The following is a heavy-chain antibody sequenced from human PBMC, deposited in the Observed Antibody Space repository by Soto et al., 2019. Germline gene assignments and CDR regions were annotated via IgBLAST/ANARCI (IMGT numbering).Heavy chain of an antibody. CDR1: GFTFSSDG. D-gene: IGHD3-22*01. CDR3: VREFLIYYYSSGSTRYAFDF. V-gene: IGHV3-33*01. Sequence: GGSLRLSCAASGFTFSSDGMHWVRQAPGKGLEWVAVIWYDGSNKYYADSVKGRFTISRDNSKNTLYLQMNSLRAEDTAVYYCVREFLIYYYSSGSTRYAFDFWGQGTMVTGS. J-gene: IGHJ3*01. CDR2: IWYDGSNK.